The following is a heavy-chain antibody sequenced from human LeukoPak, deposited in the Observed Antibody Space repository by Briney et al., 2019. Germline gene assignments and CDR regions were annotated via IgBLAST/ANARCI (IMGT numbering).Heavy chain of an antibody. CDR2: INPSGGST. V-gene: IGHV1-46*01. CDR3: AMKFYDFWSGYLDY. CDR1: GYSFTSSY. Sequence: ASVKVSFKASGYSFTSSYMHWVRQAPGQGLEWVGLINPSGGSTSYAQKVQGRVTMTRDTSTSTVYMELSSLRSEDTAVYYCAMKFYDFWSGYLDYWGQGTLVTVSS. D-gene: IGHD3-3*01. J-gene: IGHJ4*02.